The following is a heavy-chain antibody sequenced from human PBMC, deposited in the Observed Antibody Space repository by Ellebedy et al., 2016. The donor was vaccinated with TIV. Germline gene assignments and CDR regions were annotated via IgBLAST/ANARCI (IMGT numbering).Heavy chain of an antibody. CDR1: GFSFSDYY. J-gene: IGHJ4*02. Sequence: GGSLRLSXAASGFSFSDYYMNWVRQVPGKRLEWISSFSGRGGIISYADSVKGRFTISRDNAQDTLFLHMSSLRAEDSAVYYCARGSYYFDSWGQGTLVTVSS. V-gene: IGHV3-11*01. CDR3: ARGSYYFDS. CDR2: FSGRGGII.